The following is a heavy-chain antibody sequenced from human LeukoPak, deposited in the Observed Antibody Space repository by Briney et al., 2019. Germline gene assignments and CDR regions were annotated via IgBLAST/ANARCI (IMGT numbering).Heavy chain of an antibody. J-gene: IGHJ4*02. V-gene: IGHV1-2*02. CDR1: GYIFTGYY. CDR3: ARVMVRGVITDFDY. CDR2: INPNSGGT. Sequence: ASVKVSCKASGYIFTGYYIHWVRQAPGPGLEWMGWINPNSGGTKYGQKFQGRVTMTRDTSISTAYMELSRLRSDDTAVYYCARVMVRGVITDFDYWGQGTLVTVSS. D-gene: IGHD3-10*01.